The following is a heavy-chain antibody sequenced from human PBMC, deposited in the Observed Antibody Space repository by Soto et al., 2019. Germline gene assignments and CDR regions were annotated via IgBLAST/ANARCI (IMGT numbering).Heavy chain of an antibody. J-gene: IGHJ3*02. Sequence: PSVKVSCKASGYTFTSYGISWVRQAPGQGLEWMGWISAYNGNTNYAQKLQGRVTMTTDTSTSTAYMELRSLRSDDTAVYYCARDAVSSGPIRDAFDIWGQGTMVTVSS. D-gene: IGHD3-22*01. CDR2: ISAYNGNT. CDR3: ARDAVSSGPIRDAFDI. V-gene: IGHV1-18*04. CDR1: GYTFTSYG.